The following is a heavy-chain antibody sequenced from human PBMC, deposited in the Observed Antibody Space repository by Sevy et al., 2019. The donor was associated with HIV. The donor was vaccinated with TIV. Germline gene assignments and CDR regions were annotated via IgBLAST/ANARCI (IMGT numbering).Heavy chain of an antibody. J-gene: IGHJ4*02. Sequence: GESLKISCASSGFTFSRYWMTLVRQAPGKGLEWVANIKQDESEKYYVDSVKGRFTISRDNAKNSLYVQMNSLIADGTAVYYCASAETVTMLVVFGGLYFDSWGQGTLVTVSS. CDR1: GFTFSRYW. CDR3: ASAETVTMLVVFGGLYFDS. CDR2: IKQDESEK. D-gene: IGHD3-22*01. V-gene: IGHV3-7*01.